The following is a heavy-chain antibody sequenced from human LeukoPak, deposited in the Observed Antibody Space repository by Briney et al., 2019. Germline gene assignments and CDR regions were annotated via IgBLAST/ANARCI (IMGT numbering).Heavy chain of an antibody. CDR3: VRDHAYSSSPYMDV. V-gene: IGHV4-39*02. CDR2: VYYSGST. Sequence: PSETLSLTCTVSGGSISSNSYYWGWIRQPPGKGLEWIGSVYYSGSTYYNPSLKSPVTISVDTSKNQFSLKLSSVTAADTAVYYCVRDHAYSSSPYMDVWGKGTTVTVSS. CDR1: GGSISSNSYY. J-gene: IGHJ6*03. D-gene: IGHD6-6*01.